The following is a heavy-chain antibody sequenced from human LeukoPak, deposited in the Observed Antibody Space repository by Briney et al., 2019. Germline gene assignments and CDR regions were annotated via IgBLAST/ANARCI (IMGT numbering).Heavy chain of an antibody. D-gene: IGHD6-6*01. Sequence: GGSLRLSCAASGFTFSSYAMHWVRQAPGKGLEWVSGLNWNSAFKGYADSVKGRFTISRDNAKNSLYLQMNSLRAEDTAVYYCAKFALKAALYFDYWGQRTLVTVSS. CDR3: AKFALKAALYFDY. CDR1: GFTFSSYA. J-gene: IGHJ4*02. CDR2: LNWNSAFK. V-gene: IGHV3-9*01.